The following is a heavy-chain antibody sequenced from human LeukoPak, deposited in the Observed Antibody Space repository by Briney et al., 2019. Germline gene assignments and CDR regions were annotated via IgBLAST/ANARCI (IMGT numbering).Heavy chain of an antibody. V-gene: IGHV3-21*01. Sequence: GGSLRLSCAASGFTFSSYSMNWVRQAPGKGLEWVSSISSSSSYIYYADSVKGRFTISRDNAKNSPYLQMNSLRAEDTAVYYCARDLEGGDSSGFRYWGQGTLVTVSS. D-gene: IGHD3-22*01. CDR1: GFTFSSYS. J-gene: IGHJ4*02. CDR3: ARDLEGGDSSGFRY. CDR2: ISSSSSYI.